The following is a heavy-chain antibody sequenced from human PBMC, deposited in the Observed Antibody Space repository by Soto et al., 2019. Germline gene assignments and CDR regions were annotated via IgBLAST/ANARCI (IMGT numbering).Heavy chain of an antibody. D-gene: IGHD1-26*01. CDR1: GFTVSDHF. CDR2: LYSNGAT. J-gene: IGHJ4*02. V-gene: IGHV3-53*01. Sequence: EVQLVESGGNLIQPGKSLKLSCVASGFTVSDHFISWVRQAPGKGLEWVSTLYSNGATYYADSVKDRFTIYRDNSKNTVYLQLNSLRVGDTALYYCARDSVGGGLNYWGRGTLVTVSS. CDR3: ARDSVGGGLNY.